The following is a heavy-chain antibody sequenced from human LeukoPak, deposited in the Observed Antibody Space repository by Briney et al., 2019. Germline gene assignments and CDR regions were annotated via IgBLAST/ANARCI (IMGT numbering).Heavy chain of an antibody. J-gene: IGHJ4*02. CDR3: AHRHSTYYFDY. V-gene: IGHV2-5*02. CDR1: WFSLITGGVG. CDR2: IYWDDDK. Sequence: SGPTLVKPTQTLTRTCTCSWFSLITGGVGVGWIRQPPGKALEWLALIYWDDDKRYSPSLKRRFIITKDTSKNQVVFTTTNMDPVDTATYYCAHRHSTYYFDYWGQGTLVTVSS.